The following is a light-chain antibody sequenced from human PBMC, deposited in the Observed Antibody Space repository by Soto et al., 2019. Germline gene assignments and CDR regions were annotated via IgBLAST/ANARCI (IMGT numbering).Light chain of an antibody. Sequence: ELTQPLSVSVALGQTARITCGGNNIASKNVHWYQQKPGQAPVLVIYRIANRPSGTPERFSGSNSGNMATLTITSAQAGDEADYYCQVWDSSTPVVFGGGTKLTVL. J-gene: IGLJ2*01. CDR3: QVWDSSTPVV. CDR2: RIA. CDR1: NIASKN. V-gene: IGLV3-9*01.